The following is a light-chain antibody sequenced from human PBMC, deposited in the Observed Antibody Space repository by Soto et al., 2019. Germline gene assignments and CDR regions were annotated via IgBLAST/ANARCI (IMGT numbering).Light chain of an antibody. J-gene: IGLJ1*01. Sequence: QSVLTQPPSASGTPGQKVTISCSGSSSNIGSNPVNWYQQVPGTAPKLLISSNNPRPSGVPARFSGSKSGTSASLAISGLQSDDEADYSCAAWDGSLNGYVFGTGTKVTVL. CDR3: AAWDGSLNGYV. V-gene: IGLV1-44*01. CDR1: SSNIGSNP. CDR2: SNN.